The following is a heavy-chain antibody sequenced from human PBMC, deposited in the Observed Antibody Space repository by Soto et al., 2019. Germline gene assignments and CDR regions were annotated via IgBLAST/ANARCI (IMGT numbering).Heavy chain of an antibody. CDR2: FDPEDGET. V-gene: IGHV1-24*01. Sequence: GASVKVSCKVSGYTLTELSMHWVRQAPGKGLEWMGGFDPEDGETIYAQKFQGRVTMTEDTSTDTAYMELSSLRSEDTAVYYCVLSGSYYTGPRIFDYWGQGTLVTVSS. D-gene: IGHD3-10*01. J-gene: IGHJ4*02. CDR1: GYTLTELS. CDR3: VLSGSYYTGPRIFDY.